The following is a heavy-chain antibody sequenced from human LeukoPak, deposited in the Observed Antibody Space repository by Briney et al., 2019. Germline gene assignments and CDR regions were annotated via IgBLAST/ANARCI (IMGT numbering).Heavy chain of an antibody. Sequence: SSETLSLTCTVSGGSVSSGSYYWSWIRQPPGKGLEWIGYIYYSGSTNYNPSLKSRVTISVDTSKNQFSLKLSSVTAADTAVYYCALGDNPYYFDYWGQGTLVTVSS. CDR2: IYYSGST. J-gene: IGHJ4*02. CDR3: ALGDNPYYFDY. D-gene: IGHD1-14*01. CDR1: GGSVSSGSYY. V-gene: IGHV4-61*01.